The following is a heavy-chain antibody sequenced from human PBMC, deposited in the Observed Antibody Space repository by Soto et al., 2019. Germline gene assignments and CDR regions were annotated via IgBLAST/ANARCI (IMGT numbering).Heavy chain of an antibody. Sequence: ASVKVSCKASGGTFSSYAISWVRQAPGQGLEWMGGIIPIFGTANYAQKFQGRVTITADESTSTAYMELSSLRSEDTAVYYCARYASRESNCFDPWGQGTLVTVSS. V-gene: IGHV1-69*13. J-gene: IGHJ5*02. CDR2: IIPIFGTA. D-gene: IGHD6-13*01. CDR1: GGTFSSYA. CDR3: ARYASRESNCFDP.